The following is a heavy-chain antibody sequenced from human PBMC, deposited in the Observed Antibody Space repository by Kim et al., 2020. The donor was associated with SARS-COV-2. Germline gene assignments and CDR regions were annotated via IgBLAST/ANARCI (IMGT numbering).Heavy chain of an antibody. CDR3: ARQVEMATMYDQRRAD. CDR1: GGTFSSYT. D-gene: IGHD5-12*01. CDR2: IIPILGIA. J-gene: IGHJ4*02. Sequence: SVKVSCKASGGTFSSYTISWVRQAPGQGLEWMGRIIPILGIANYAQKFQGRVTITADKSTSTAYMELSSLRSEDTAVYYCARQVEMATMYDQRRADWGQGTLVTVSS. V-gene: IGHV1-69*02.